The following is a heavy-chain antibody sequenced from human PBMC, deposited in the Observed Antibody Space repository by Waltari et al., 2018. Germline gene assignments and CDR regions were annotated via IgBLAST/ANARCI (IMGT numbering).Heavy chain of an antibody. D-gene: IGHD5-12*01. V-gene: IGHV4-39*01. J-gene: IGHJ4*02. Sequence: WLRPPPGKGLEWIGSIYYSGSTYYNPSLKSRVTISVDTSKNQFSLKLSSVTAADTAVYYCARCIRVATRHIDYWGQGTLVTVSS. CDR3: ARCIRVATRHIDY. CDR2: IYYSGST.